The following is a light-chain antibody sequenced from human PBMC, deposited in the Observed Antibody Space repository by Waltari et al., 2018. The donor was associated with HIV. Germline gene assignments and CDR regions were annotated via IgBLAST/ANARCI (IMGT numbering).Light chain of an antibody. CDR3: QQYYSTPRT. CDR2: WAS. J-gene: IGKJ1*01. Sequence: DIVMTQSPDSLAVSLGERATINCKSSQSVLYSSNNKKYLAWYQQKPGQPPMLLIYWASTRECGVPDRFSGSGSGTDFTLTISSLQAEDVAVYYCQQYYSTPRTFGQGTKVEIK. CDR1: QSVLYSSNNKKY. V-gene: IGKV4-1*01.